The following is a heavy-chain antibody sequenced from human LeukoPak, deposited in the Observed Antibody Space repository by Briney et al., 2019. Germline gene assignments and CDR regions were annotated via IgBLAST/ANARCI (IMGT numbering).Heavy chain of an antibody. Sequence: GGSLRLSCAASGFTFSSYEMNWVRQAPGKGLEWVSGISGSGGNTYYADSVKGRFTISRDNSKSTVYLQMNSLRSDDTAVYYCARGLWFGELFGYWGQGTLVTVSS. CDR1: GFTFSSYE. D-gene: IGHD3-10*01. J-gene: IGHJ4*02. CDR3: ARGLWFGELFGY. CDR2: ISGSGGNT. V-gene: IGHV3-23*01.